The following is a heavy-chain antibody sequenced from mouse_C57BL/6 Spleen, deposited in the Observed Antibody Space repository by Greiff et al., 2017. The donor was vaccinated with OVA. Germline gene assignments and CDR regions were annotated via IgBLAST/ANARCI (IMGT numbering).Heavy chain of an antibody. CDR3: ARDRGIYYDYDDAMDY. Sequence: EVQLVESEGGLVQPGSSMKLSCTASGFTFSDYYMAWVRQVPEKGLEWVANINYDGSSTYYLDSLKSRFIISRDNAKNILYLQMSSLKSEDTATYYCARDRGIYYDYDDAMDYWGQGTSVTVSS. CDR2: INYDGSST. CDR1: GFTFSDYY. J-gene: IGHJ4*01. D-gene: IGHD2-4*01. V-gene: IGHV5-16*01.